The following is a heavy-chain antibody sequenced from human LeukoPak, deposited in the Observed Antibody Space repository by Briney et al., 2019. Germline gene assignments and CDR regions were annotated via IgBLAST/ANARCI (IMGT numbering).Heavy chain of an antibody. Sequence: GGSLRLSCAASGFTFSSYSMNWVRQAPGKGLEWVSSISSSSSYIHYADSVKGRFTISRDNAKNSLYLQMNSLRAEDTAVYYCARAFNYDSSGYKPLYYFDYWGQGTLVTVSS. CDR2: ISSSSSYI. CDR1: GFTFSSYS. CDR3: ARAFNYDSSGYKPLYYFDY. V-gene: IGHV3-21*01. D-gene: IGHD3-22*01. J-gene: IGHJ4*02.